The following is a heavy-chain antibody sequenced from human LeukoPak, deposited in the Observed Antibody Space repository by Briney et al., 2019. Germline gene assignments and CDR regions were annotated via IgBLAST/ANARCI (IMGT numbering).Heavy chain of an antibody. V-gene: IGHV4-30-2*01. Sequence: PSETLSLTCAVSGGSISSGGYSWSWIRQAPGKGLEWIGYIYHSGSTYYNPSLKSRVTISVDGSKNQFSLKLSSVTAADTAVYYCAREDSSSYWFDPWGQGTLVTVSS. D-gene: IGHD6-13*01. J-gene: IGHJ5*02. CDR2: IYHSGST. CDR1: GGSISSGGYS. CDR3: AREDSSSYWFDP.